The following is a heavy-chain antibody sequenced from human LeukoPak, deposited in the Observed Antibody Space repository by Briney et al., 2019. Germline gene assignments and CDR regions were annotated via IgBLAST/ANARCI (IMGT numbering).Heavy chain of an antibody. CDR2: ISSSSTYI. CDR3: VRRLTGNYHFDF. J-gene: IGHJ4*02. D-gene: IGHD1-7*01. CDR1: GFTFTGYS. V-gene: IGHV3-21*01. Sequence: GGSLSPSCAASGFTFTGYSMNWVRPAPGKGLEWLSSISSSSTYIYYADSVKGRFTISRDNAKNSVFLQMNSLRVEDTAVYYCVRRLTGNYHFDFWGQGTLVTV.